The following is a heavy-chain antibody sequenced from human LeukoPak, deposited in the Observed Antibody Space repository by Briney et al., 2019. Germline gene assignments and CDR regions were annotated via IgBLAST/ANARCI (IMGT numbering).Heavy chain of an antibody. CDR1: GFXFSNYW. CDR2: ITSDGSAT. CDR3: ARRAGAGTIDI. V-gene: IGHV3-74*01. Sequence: GGSLRLSCGASGFXFSNYWMHWVRQAPGKGLVWVSSITSDGSATTYADSVRGRFTISRDNTKNTLYLQMNSLRAEDTAIYYCARRAGAGTIDIWGQGTEVAVSS. D-gene: IGHD6-19*01. J-gene: IGHJ3*02.